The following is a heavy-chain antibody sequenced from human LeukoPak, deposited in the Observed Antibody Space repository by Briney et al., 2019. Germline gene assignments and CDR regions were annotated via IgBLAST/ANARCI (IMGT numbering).Heavy chain of an antibody. Sequence: ASVKVSCKASGYTFTSYGISWVRQAPGQGLEWMGWISAYNGNTNYAQKLQGRGTMTTDTSTSTAYMELRSLRSDDTAVYYCARRGPVLTYLGGGRGWFDPWGQGTLVTVSS. J-gene: IGHJ5*02. D-gene: IGHD1-26*01. CDR2: ISAYNGNT. V-gene: IGHV1-18*04. CDR1: GYTFTSYG. CDR3: ARRGPVLTYLGGGRGWFDP.